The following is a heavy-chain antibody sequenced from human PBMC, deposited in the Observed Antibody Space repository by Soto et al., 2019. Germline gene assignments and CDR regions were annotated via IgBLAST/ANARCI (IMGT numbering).Heavy chain of an antibody. CDR2: ISASGSDT. CDR1: GFTLSSYA. V-gene: IGHV3-23*01. CDR3: AKTIVPAGIDAFDV. J-gene: IGHJ3*01. Sequence: EVHLLESGGDLIQAGGSLRLSCAASGFTLSSYALTWVRQGPGKGLEWVSVISASGSDTFFRDSVKGRFTISRDTSKNTLYWQMNSLRVEDTAVYYCAKTIVPAGIDAFDVWGRGTMVTVSS. D-gene: IGHD2-2*02.